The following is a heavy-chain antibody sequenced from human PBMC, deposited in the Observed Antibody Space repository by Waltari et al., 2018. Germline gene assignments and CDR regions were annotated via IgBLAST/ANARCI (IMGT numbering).Heavy chain of an antibody. V-gene: IGHV3-53*01. Sequence: EVQLVESGGGLIQPGGSLRISCAASGFTVSNNYITWVRQAPGKGLEGVSVIYSGGGTYYADSGGGRFTISRDKGKNTVYLQMNSLGAEDTAVYYCGNIGAFDIWGQGTMVTVSS. D-gene: IGHD5-12*01. CDR3: GNIGAFDI. CDR2: IYSGGGT. CDR1: GFTVSNNY. J-gene: IGHJ3*02.